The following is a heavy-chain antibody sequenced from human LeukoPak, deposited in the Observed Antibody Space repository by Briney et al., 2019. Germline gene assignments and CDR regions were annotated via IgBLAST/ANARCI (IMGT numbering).Heavy chain of an antibody. V-gene: IGHV2-5*01. J-gene: IGHJ3*02. CDR1: GFSFSSGGVG. CDR3: ADRSRGVASDI. CDR2: IYENDEK. Sequence: SGPTLVNPTQTLTLTCTFSGFSFSSGGVGVGWIRQPPGEALERLGVIYENDEKLYSSSLQNRLSITKDTSKNQVVLTMDNMDPVDTATYYCADRSRGVASDIWGQGTMVTVSS. D-gene: IGHD2-15*01.